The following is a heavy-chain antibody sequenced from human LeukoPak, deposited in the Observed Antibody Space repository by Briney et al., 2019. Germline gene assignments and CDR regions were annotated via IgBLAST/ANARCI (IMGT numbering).Heavy chain of an antibody. D-gene: IGHD3-22*01. CDR3: ARSNFESYYYDSSGSYAFDI. CDR1: GGSISSGSYY. J-gene: IGHJ3*02. Sequence: SQTLSLTCTVSGGSISSGSYYWSWIRQPAGKGLEWIGRIYTSGSTNHNPSLKSRVTISVDTSKNQFSLKLSSVTAADTAVYYCARSNFESYYYDSSGSYAFDIWGQGTMVTVSS. V-gene: IGHV4-61*02. CDR2: IYTSGST.